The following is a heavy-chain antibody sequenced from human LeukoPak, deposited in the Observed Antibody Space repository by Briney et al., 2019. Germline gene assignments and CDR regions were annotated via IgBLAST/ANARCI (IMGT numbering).Heavy chain of an antibody. CDR3: ATTRSGVTRGYYYGMDV. J-gene: IGHJ6*02. Sequence: SETLSLSCTVSAGSISSYYWSWIRQPPGKGLEWIGYIYYSGSTNYNPSLKSRVTISVDTSKNQFSLKLSSVTAADTAVYYCATTRSGVTRGYYYGMDVWGQGTTVTVSS. CDR1: AGSISSYY. D-gene: IGHD2-15*01. V-gene: IGHV4-59*01. CDR2: IYYSGST.